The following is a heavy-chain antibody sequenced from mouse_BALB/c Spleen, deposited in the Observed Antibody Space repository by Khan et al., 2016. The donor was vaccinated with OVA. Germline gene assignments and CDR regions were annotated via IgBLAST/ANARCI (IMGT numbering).Heavy chain of an antibody. CDR1: GFSLSDYG. V-gene: IGHV2-6-5*01. CDR2: IWGGGST. D-gene: IGHD2-2*01. J-gene: IGHJ4*01. Sequence: QVTLKESGPGLVAPSQSLSITCTVSGFSLSDYGVSWIRQPPGKGLEWLGVIWGGGSTYYNSALKSRLSISKDNSKSQVFLKMNSLQTDDTAMYYCAKGLWFYYFALDYWGQGTSGTVSS. CDR3: AKGLWFYYFALDY.